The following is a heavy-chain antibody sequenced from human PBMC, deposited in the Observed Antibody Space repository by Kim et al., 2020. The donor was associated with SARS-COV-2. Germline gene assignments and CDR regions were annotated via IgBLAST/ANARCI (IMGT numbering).Heavy chain of an antibody. Sequence: GGSLRLSCTVSGFTLGSNWMHWVRQAPGKGLAWVSRMNSEGSSISYADPVKGRFTISSDNAKNTLFLQMDSLRVDDSAVYYCAKGRGGACSIWSHGALV. D-gene: IGHD3-3*02. J-gene: IGHJ4*01. CDR3: AKGRGGACSI. CDR1: GFTLGSNW. V-gene: IGHV3-74*01. CDR2: MNSEGSSI.